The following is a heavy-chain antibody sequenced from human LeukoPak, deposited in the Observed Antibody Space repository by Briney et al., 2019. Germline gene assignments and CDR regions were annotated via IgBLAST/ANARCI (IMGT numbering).Heavy chain of an antibody. Sequence: SETLFLTCTVSGGSISSYYWSWIRQPPGKGLEWIGYIYYSGSTNYNPSLKSRVTISVDTSKNQFSLKLSSVTAADTAVYYCARTIAAAATDPGYFDYWGQGTLVTVSS. V-gene: IGHV4-59*01. J-gene: IGHJ4*02. CDR1: GGSISSYY. CDR2: IYYSGST. D-gene: IGHD6-13*01. CDR3: ARTIAAAATDPGYFDY.